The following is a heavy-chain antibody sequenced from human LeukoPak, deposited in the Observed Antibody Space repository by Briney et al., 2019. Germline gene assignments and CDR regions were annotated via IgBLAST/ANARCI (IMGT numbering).Heavy chain of an antibody. CDR3: AREEYCSGGSCYMGWYGMDV. Sequence: GGSLRLSCAASGFTFSSYWMHWVRHAPGKGLVWVSRINSDGSSTSYADSVKGRFTISRDNAKNTLYLQMNSLRADDTAVYYCAREEYCSGGSCYMGWYGMDVWGQGTTVTVSS. J-gene: IGHJ6*02. CDR2: INSDGSST. V-gene: IGHV3-74*01. D-gene: IGHD2-15*01. CDR1: GFTFSSYW.